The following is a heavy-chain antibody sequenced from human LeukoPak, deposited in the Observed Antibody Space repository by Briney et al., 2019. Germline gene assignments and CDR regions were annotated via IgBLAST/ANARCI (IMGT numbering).Heavy chain of an antibody. Sequence: GGSLRLSCATSGFTFNDYAMYWVRQAPGKGLEWVSGISWNSRGIAYADSVKGRFTISRDNAKNSLYLQMNSLRAEDMALYYCAKEGSSWSTFDYWGQGTLVTVSS. V-gene: IGHV3-9*03. CDR1: GFTFNDYA. D-gene: IGHD6-13*01. CDR3: AKEGSSWSTFDY. J-gene: IGHJ4*02. CDR2: ISWNSRGI.